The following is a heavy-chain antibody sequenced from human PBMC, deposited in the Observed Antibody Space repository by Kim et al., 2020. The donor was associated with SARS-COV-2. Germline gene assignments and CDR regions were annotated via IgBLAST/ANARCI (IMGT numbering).Heavy chain of an antibody. D-gene: IGHD3-22*01. Sequence: KCRVTISVDTSKNQFSLRLSSVTAADTAVYYCARHGVDSSGYYYLDAFDIWGQGTMVTVSS. J-gene: IGHJ3*02. CDR3: ARHGVDSSGYYYLDAFDI. V-gene: IGHV4-59*08.